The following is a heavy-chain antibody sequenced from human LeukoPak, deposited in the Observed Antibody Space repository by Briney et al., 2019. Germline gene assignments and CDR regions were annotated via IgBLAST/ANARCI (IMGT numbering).Heavy chain of an antibody. J-gene: IGHJ3*02. D-gene: IGHD6-19*01. V-gene: IGHV1-69*02. CDR1: GGTFSSYT. CDR2: IIPILGIA. CDR3: ARLLPPAGSAFDI. Sequence: SVKVSCKASGGTFSSYTISWVRQAPGQGLEWMGRIIPILGIANYAQKFQGRVTMTRDTSTSTVYMELSSLRSEDTAVYYCARLLPPAGSAFDIWGQGTMVTVSS.